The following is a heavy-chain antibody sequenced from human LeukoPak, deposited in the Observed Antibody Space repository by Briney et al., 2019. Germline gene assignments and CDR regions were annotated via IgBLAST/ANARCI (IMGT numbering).Heavy chain of an antibody. CDR2: INPNSDGT. CDR3: ARTTTVAFDF. D-gene: IGHD4-23*01. Sequence: VASVKVSCKASGGTFSSYAISWVRQAPGKGLEWMGWINPNSDGTNYAQKFQDRVTMTRDTSISTAYMELSRLRSDDTAVYYCARTTTVAFDFWGQGTLVTVSS. V-gene: IGHV1-2*02. J-gene: IGHJ4*02. CDR1: GGTFSSYA.